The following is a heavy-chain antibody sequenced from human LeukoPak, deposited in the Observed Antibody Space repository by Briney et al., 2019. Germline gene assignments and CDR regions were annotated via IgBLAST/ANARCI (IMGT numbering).Heavy chain of an antibody. Sequence: SETLSLTCTVSGGSISSYYWSWIRQPAGKGLEWIGEINHSGSTNYSPSLKSRVTISVDTSKNQFSLKLSSVTAADTAVYYCARGKKSYYYYYMDVWGKGTTVTVSS. CDR2: INHSGST. J-gene: IGHJ6*03. V-gene: IGHV4-59*01. CDR1: GGSISSYY. CDR3: ARGKKSYYYYYMDV.